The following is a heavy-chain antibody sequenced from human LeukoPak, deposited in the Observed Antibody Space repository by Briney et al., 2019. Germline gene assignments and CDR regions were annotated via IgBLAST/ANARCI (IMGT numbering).Heavy chain of an antibody. CDR3: ARCFRTDTYFDY. Sequence: GRSLRLSCAASGFTFDDYAMHWVRQAPGKGLEWVSGISWNSGSIGYADSVKGRFTISRDNAKNSLYLQMNSLRAEDTAVYYCARCFRTDTYFDYWGQGTLVTVSS. CDR1: GFTFDDYA. J-gene: IGHJ4*02. D-gene: IGHD2-8*02. CDR2: ISWNSGSI. V-gene: IGHV3-9*01.